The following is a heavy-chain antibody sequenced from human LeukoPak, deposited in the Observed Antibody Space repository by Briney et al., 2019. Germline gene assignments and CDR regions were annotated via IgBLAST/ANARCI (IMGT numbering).Heavy chain of an antibody. J-gene: IGHJ6*03. V-gene: IGHV4-4*07. CDR2: IYTSGST. CDR3: ARDFWVVGANHYYYYMDV. D-gene: IGHD1-26*01. Sequence: SETLSLTCAVYGGSFSSYYWSWIRQPAGKGLEWIGRIYTSGSTNYNPSLKSRVTMSVDTSKNQFSLKLSSVTAADTAVYYCARDFWVVGANHYYYYMDVWGKGTTVTVSS. CDR1: GGSFSSYY.